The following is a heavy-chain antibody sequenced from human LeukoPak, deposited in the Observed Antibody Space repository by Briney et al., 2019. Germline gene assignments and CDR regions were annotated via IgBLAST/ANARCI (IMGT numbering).Heavy chain of an antibody. CDR1: GYTLTELS. CDR3: ATVSGGYCSSTSCHNWFDP. J-gene: IGHJ5*02. Sequence: ASVKVSCKVSGYTLTELSMHWVRQAPGKGLEWMGGFDPEDGETIYAQKFQGRATMTEDTSTDTAYMELSSLRSEDTAVYYCATVSGGYCSSTSCHNWFDPWGQGTLVTVSS. V-gene: IGHV1-24*01. D-gene: IGHD2-2*01. CDR2: FDPEDGET.